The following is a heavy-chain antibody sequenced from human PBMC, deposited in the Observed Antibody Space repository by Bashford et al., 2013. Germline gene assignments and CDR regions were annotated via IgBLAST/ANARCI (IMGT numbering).Heavy chain of an antibody. Sequence: ASVKVSCKASGGTFSSYTISWVRQAPGQGLEWMGWISAYNGNTNYAQKLQGRVTMTTDTSTSTAYMELRSLRSDDTAVYYCARDEYSSSPGSAFDIWGQGTMVTVSS. V-gene: IGHV1-18*01. CDR2: ISAYNGNT. D-gene: IGHD6-6*01. J-gene: IGHJ3*02. CDR1: GGTFSSYT. CDR3: ARDEYSSSPGSAFDI.